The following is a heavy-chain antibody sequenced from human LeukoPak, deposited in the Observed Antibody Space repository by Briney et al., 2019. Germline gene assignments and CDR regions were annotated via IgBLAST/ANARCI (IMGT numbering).Heavy chain of an antibody. CDR2: IIPIFGTA. D-gene: IGHD3-10*01. J-gene: IGHJ4*02. Sequence: ASVKVSCKASGGTFRSYSISWVRQAPGQGLEWMGGIIPIFGTANYAQKFQGRVTITADESTSTAYMELSSLRSEDTAVYYCARAPVRGVEVWGQGTLVTVSS. V-gene: IGHV1-69*13. CDR3: ARAPVRGVEV. CDR1: GGTFRSYS.